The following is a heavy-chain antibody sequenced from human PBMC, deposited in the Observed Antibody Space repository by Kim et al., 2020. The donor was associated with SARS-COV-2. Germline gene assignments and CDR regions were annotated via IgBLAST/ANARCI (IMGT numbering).Heavy chain of an antibody. D-gene: IGHD2-15*01. V-gene: IGHV4-38-2*02. CDR3: ARTLGYCSGGNCYYFDY. Sequence: SETLSLTCTVSHYSISSGYYWGWIRQPPGKGLEWIGFIYRDGTTYYSPSLKSRVTISLDTSKNQFSLKLNSVTAADTAVYFCARTLGYCSGGNCYYFDYWGQGTLVTASS. J-gene: IGHJ4*02. CDR2: IYRDGTT. CDR1: HYSISSGYY.